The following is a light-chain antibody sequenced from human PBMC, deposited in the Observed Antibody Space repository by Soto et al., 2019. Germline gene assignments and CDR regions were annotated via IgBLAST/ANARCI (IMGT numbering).Light chain of an antibody. J-gene: IGKJ2*03. V-gene: IGKV1-5*03. CDR2: KAS. Sequence: DIQMTQSPATLSASVGDTVNITCRVSQSISTWLAWYQQKPGKAPTLLIYKASTLHSGVPSRFSGSGSGADFTLTISSLQPDDFGTFYCQQYTSYYSFGQGTKLEIK. CDR3: QQYTSYYS. CDR1: QSISTW.